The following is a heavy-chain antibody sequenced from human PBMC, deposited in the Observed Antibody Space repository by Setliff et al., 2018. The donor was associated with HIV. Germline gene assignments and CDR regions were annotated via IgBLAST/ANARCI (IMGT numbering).Heavy chain of an antibody. J-gene: IGHJ4*02. CDR2: IDWDDDT. CDR1: GFSLGTTGMC. CDR3: ARRVLTSSDYFDY. V-gene: IGHV2-70*11. D-gene: IGHD3-3*01. Sequence: SGPTLVNPTQTLTLTCTVSGFSLGTTGMCVSWIRQPPGKALEWLARIDWDDDTHYNASLKTRLTVSKDTSKNQVVLSLANMDPVDTATYYCARRVLTSSDYFDYWGQGALVTISS.